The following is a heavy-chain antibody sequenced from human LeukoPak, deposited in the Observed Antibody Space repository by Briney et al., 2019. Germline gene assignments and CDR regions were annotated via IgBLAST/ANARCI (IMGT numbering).Heavy chain of an antibody. Sequence: GESLKISCTTSRYSFTNYWIGWVRQMPGKGLEWMRIIYPGYSDIRYSPSFQGQVTISADRSISTAYLQWSSLKASDTAVYYCARRTGYSSGYYFDTLFDYWGQGTLVTVSS. V-gene: IGHV5-51*01. J-gene: IGHJ4*02. D-gene: IGHD6-19*01. CDR2: IYPGYSDI. CDR1: RYSFTNYW. CDR3: ARRTGYSSGYYFDTLFDY.